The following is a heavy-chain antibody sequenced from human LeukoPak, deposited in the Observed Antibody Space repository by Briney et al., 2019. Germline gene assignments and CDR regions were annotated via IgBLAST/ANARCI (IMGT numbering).Heavy chain of an antibody. Sequence: SETLSFTCTVSGGSISSYYWSWIRQPAGKGLEWIGRIYTSGSTNYNPSLKSRVTMSVDTSKNQFSLKLSSVTAADTAVYYCARVRIIGYGSGSYMAFDIWGQGTMVTVSS. CDR2: IYTSGST. J-gene: IGHJ3*02. D-gene: IGHD3-10*01. CDR3: ARVRIIGYGSGSYMAFDI. CDR1: GGSISSYY. V-gene: IGHV4-4*07.